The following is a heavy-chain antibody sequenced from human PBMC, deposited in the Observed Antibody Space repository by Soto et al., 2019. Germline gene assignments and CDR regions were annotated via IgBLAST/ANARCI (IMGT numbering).Heavy chain of an antibody. V-gene: IGHV4-61*01. Sequence: PSETLSLTCTVSGGSVSSGSYYWSWIRQPPGKGLEWIGYIYYSGSTNYNPSLKSRVTISVDTSKNQFSLKLSSVTAAETAVYYCARDYYYDSSGSSSWDYGMDVWGQGTTVTVSS. CDR1: GGSVSSGSYY. CDR2: IYYSGST. J-gene: IGHJ6*02. D-gene: IGHD3-22*01. CDR3: ARDYYYDSSGSSSWDYGMDV.